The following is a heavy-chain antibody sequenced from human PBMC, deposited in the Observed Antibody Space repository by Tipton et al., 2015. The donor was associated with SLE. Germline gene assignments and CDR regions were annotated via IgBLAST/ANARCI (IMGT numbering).Heavy chain of an antibody. Sequence: TLSLTCTVSGGSISSYYWSWIRQPPGKGLEWIGYICYSGSTNYNPPLKSRVTISVDTSKNQFSLKLSSVTAADTAVYYCARSAGYGSSWAHFDYWGQGTLVTVSS. CDR3: ARSAGYGSSWAHFDY. D-gene: IGHD6-13*01. V-gene: IGHV4-59*01. CDR2: ICYSGST. CDR1: GGSISSYY. J-gene: IGHJ4*02.